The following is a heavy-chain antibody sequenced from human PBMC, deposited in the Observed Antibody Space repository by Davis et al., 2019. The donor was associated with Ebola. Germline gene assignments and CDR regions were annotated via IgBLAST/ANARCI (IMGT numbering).Heavy chain of an antibody. Sequence: MPSETLSLTCNVSGGSFSTHYWSWIRQPPGKGLEWVGYIQYSGSTNYNPSLRSRVTISIDTSKNQFSLKMSSVTAADTAVYYCARAAQRGFGPHDYWGRGTQVTVSS. CDR2: IQYSGST. J-gene: IGHJ4*02. V-gene: IGHV4-59*11. CDR3: ARAAQRGFGPHDY. D-gene: IGHD3-3*01. CDR1: GGSFSTHY.